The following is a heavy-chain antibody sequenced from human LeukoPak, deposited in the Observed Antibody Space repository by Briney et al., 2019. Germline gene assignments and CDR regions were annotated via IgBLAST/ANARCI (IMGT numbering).Heavy chain of an antibody. D-gene: IGHD5-18*01. CDR1: GGAVSSYY. CDR2: IYYTGST. CDR3: ARGGYTYDYYFDL. V-gene: IGHV4-59*02. Sequence: SETLSLTCTVSGGAVSSYYWSWIRQPPGKGLEWIAYIYYTGSTNYNPSLKSRVTTSVATSKNQFSLKLTSVNAADTAVYYCARGGYTYDYYFDLWGRGTLVTVSS. J-gene: IGHJ2*01.